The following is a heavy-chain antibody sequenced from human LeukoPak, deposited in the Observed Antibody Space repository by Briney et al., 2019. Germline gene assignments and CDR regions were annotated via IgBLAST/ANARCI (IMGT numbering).Heavy chain of an antibody. CDR1: GDSISSYY. J-gene: IGHJ6*02. CDR2: IYYSGST. V-gene: IGHV4-59*01. Sequence: SETLSLTCTVSGDSISSYYWSWIRQPPGKGLEWIGYIYYSGSTNYNPSLKSRVTISVDTSKNQFSLKLSSVTAADTAVYYCARDRDYYGMDVWGQGTTVTVSS. CDR3: ARDRDYYGMDV.